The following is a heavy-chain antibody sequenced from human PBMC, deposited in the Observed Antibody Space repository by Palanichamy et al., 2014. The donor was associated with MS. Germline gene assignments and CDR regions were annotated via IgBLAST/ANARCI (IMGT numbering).Heavy chain of an antibody. D-gene: IGHD7-27*01. J-gene: IGHJ4*02. V-gene: IGHV4-30-2*01. CDR3: ARWRMGKRGFGFDS. CDR2: IYPSGRT. CDR1: GGSINSVDYS. Sequence: QLQLQESGSGTGEAVHQTLSLTCSVSGGSINSVDYSWSWIRQPTGQGLEWIGYIYPSGRTAYNPSLKSRVTISVDRSEQQFSLRLTSVTAADTAVYYCARWRMGKRGFGFDSWGQGTLVTVSA.